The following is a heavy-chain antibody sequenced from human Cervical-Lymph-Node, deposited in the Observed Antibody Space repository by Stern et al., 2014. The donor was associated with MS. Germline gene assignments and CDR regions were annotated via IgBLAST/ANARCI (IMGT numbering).Heavy chain of an antibody. CDR1: GGTFSTNA. Sequence: QVQLVQSGAEVRKPGSSVKVTCKVSGGTFSTNAITWVRQAPGQGLEWMGGIIPIIGTPKNAQKFQGRVTITADASTRTAYMDLSSLRSEDTAVYYCARGTVTNCFDSWGQGTLVTVSS. CDR2: IIPIIGTP. J-gene: IGHJ5*01. CDR3: ARGTVTNCFDS. D-gene: IGHD4-17*01. V-gene: IGHV1-69*12.